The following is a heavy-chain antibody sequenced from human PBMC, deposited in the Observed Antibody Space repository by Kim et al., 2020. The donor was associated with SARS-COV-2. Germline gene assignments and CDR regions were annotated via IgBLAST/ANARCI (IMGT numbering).Heavy chain of an antibody. CDR3: TGLDLLWFGELLSWFDP. CDR2: IKSKTDGGTT. Sequence: GGSLRLSCAASGFTFSNAWMSWVRQAPGKGLEWVGRIKSKTDGGTTDYAAPVKGRFTISREDSKNTLYLQMNSLKTEDTAVYYCTGLDLLWFGELLSWFDPWGQGTLVTVSS. CDR1: GFTFSNAW. V-gene: IGHV3-15*01. D-gene: IGHD3-10*01. J-gene: IGHJ5*02.